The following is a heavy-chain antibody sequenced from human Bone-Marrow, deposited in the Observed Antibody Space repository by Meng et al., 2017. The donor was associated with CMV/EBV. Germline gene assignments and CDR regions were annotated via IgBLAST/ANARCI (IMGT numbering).Heavy chain of an antibody. CDR1: GYSFTSYW. V-gene: IGHV5-51*01. D-gene: IGHD2-2*01. CDR2: IYPVDSDT. Sequence: GGSLRLSCKGSGYSFTSYWIGRVPQMPGKGLEGMGIIYPVDSDTRYSPSFQGQVTIPADKSISTAYLQWTSLKASDTAMYYCASLGPEVPAAMRNYYYRMDVWGQGTTVTVSS. J-gene: IGHJ6*02. CDR3: ASLGPEVPAAMRNYYYRMDV.